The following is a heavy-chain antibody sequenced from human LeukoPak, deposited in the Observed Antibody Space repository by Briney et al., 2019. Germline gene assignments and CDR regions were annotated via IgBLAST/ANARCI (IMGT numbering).Heavy chain of an antibody. CDR1: GYRFTDYW. D-gene: IGHD5-12*01. V-gene: IGHV5-51*01. J-gene: IGHJ4*02. Sequence: PGESLKLSCKGSGYRFTDYWIAWVRQMPGKGLEWMGIVYPSNSETRYSPSFQGQVTISADKSISTGYLQWSSLKASDTAMYFCARHRYSGSDTQGFDYWGQGTLVTVS. CDR3: ARHRYSGSDTQGFDY. CDR2: VYPSNSET.